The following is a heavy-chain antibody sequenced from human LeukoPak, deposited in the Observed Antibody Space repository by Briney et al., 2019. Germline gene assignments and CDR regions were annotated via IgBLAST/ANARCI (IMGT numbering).Heavy chain of an antibody. CDR3: AKGGATVIDY. V-gene: IGHV3-74*01. CDR1: GFTFSSYW. J-gene: IGHJ4*02. Sequence: PGGSLRLSCAASGFTFSSYWMHWVRQAPGKGLVWVSRINSDGSSTTSADSVKGRFTISRDSAKDTLYLQINSLRAEDTAVYYCAKGGATVIDYWGQGTLVTVSS. CDR2: INSDGSST. D-gene: IGHD4-17*01.